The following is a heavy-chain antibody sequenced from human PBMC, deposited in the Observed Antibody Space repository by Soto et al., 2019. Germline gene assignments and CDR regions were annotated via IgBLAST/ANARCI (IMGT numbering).Heavy chain of an antibody. V-gene: IGHV3-49*04. Sequence: LSLTCAVHGESFSDFSMSWVRQAPGKGQEWVDFIRSKAYGGTTEYAASVKGRFTISRDESKSIAYLQMNSLKTEDTAVYYCTRDWRQGIAARRNYWGQGTLVTVSS. CDR3: TRDWRQGIAARRNY. J-gene: IGHJ4*02. CDR2: IRSKAYGGTT. CDR1: GESFSDFS. D-gene: IGHD6-6*01.